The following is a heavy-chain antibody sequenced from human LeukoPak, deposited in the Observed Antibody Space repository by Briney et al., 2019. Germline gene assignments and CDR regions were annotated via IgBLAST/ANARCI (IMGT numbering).Heavy chain of an antibody. CDR3: AREGYYGSGSPPSLYFDY. Sequence: GGSLRLSCAASGFTFSSYGMHWVRQAPGKGLEWVAVISYDGSNKYYADSVKGRFTISRDNSRSTLYLQMNSLRPEDTALYYCAREGYYGSGSPPSLYFDYWGQGTLVTVSS. V-gene: IGHV3-30*03. CDR1: GFTFSSYG. J-gene: IGHJ4*02. CDR2: ISYDGSNK. D-gene: IGHD3-10*01.